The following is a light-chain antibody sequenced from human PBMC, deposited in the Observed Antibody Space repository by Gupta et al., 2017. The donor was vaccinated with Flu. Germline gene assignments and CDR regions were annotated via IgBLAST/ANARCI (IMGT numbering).Light chain of an antibody. CDR2: LGS. J-gene: IGKJ3*01. CDR3: MQARQTPFT. Sequence: DIVMTQSPLSLPVTPGEPASISCRSSQSLLHSNGVNYLDWYLQKPGQSPQLLIYLGSNRASGVPDRFSGSGSGTDFTLKITRVEAEDVGVYYCMQARQTPFTFGPGTKVDIK. CDR1: QSLLHSNGVNY. V-gene: IGKV2-28*01.